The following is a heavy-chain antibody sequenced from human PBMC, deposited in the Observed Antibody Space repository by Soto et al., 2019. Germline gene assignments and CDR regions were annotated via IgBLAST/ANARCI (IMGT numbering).Heavy chain of an antibody. CDR3: ARVANYCGSPQVVYGRDV. CDR2: IIPIFGTA. J-gene: IGHJ6*02. CDR1: GGTFSSYA. V-gene: IGHV1-69*12. D-gene: IGHD3-10*01. Sequence: QVQLVQSGAEVKKPGSSVKVSCKASGGTFSSYAISWVRQAPGQGLEWMGGIIPIFGTANYAQNFQGRVTSTADESTSTAYMELSSLRSEDTAVYYCARVANYCGSPQVVYGRDVGGQGTTVTVSS.